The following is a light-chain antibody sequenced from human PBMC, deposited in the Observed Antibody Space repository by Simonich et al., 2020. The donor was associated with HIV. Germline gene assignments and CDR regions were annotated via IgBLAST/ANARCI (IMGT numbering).Light chain of an antibody. CDR3: QQYYNTPPT. J-gene: IGKJ5*01. CDR1: QSVSSN. CDR2: WAS. V-gene: IGKV3-15*01. Sequence: EIVMTQSPATLSVSPGERATLSCRASQSVSSNLAWYQQKPGQPPKLLIYWASTRESGVPDRCSGSGSGTDFTLTISSLQAEDVAVYYCQQYYNTPPTFGQGTRLEIK.